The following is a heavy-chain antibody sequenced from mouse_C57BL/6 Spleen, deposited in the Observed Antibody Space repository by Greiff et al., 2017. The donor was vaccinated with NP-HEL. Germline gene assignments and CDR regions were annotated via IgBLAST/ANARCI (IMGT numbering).Heavy chain of an antibody. Sequence: VQLKQSGAELVRPGASVKLSCTASGFNIKDYYMHWVKQRPEQGLEWIGRIDPEDGDTEYAPNFQGKATMAADTSSNTAYLQLSSLTSEDTAVYYCTTYGHYYGSSSFDYWGQGTALTVSS. CDR2: IDPEDGDT. CDR1: GFNIKDYY. CDR3: TTYGHYYGSSSFDY. J-gene: IGHJ2*01. D-gene: IGHD1-1*01. V-gene: IGHV14-1*01.